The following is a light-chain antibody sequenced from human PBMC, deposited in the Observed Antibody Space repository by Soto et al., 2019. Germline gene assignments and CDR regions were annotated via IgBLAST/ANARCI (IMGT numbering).Light chain of an antibody. J-gene: IGKJ2*01. CDR3: QHYYNLPFT. CDR1: QSISSN. CDR2: GAS. Sequence: EIVMTQSPATLSVSPGERATLSCRASQSISSNLAWYQQKPGQAPSLLIYGASARATDIPARFSGSGSGTEFTLTISSLQSEDYAVYYCQHYYNLPFTFGQGTKLEIK. V-gene: IGKV3-15*01.